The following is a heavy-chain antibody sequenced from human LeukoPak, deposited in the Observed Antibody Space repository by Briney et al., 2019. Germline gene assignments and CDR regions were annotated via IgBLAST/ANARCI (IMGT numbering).Heavy chain of an antibody. V-gene: IGHV3-11*06. J-gene: IGHJ4*02. CDR2: ISSSSNYI. Sequence: LSLTCDVNGESFSHYYWSWIRQAPGKGLEWVSSISSSSNYIYYADSVKGRFTISRDNAKNSLYLQMNSLRAEDTAVYYCARDLLYYDSSGGDYWGQGTLVTVSS. CDR3: ARDLLYYDSSGGDY. D-gene: IGHD3-22*01. CDR1: GESFSHYY.